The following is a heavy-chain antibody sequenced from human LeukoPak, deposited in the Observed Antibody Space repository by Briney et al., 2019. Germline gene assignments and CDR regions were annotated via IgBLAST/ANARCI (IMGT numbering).Heavy chain of an antibody. V-gene: IGHV1-2*02. CDR2: INPNSGGT. CDR1: GYTFTGYY. CDR3: ARSYCGGTSCYRKPGNWFDP. Sequence: ASVKVSCKASGYTFTGYYMHWVRQAPGQGLEWMGWINPNSGGTNYAQKFQGRVTMTRDTSISTAYMELSRLRSDDTAAYYCARSYCGGTSCYRKPGNWFDPWGQGTLVTVSS. D-gene: IGHD2-2*01. J-gene: IGHJ5*02.